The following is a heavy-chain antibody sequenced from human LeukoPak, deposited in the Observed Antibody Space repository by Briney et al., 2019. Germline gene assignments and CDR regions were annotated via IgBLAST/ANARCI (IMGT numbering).Heavy chain of an antibody. CDR2: ISSSSSYI. CDR3: ARDTTRWPYYFDY. V-gene: IGHV3-21*01. Sequence: PGGSLRLSCAASGFTFSSYSMNWVRQAPGKGLELVSSISSSSSYIYYADSVKGRFTISRDNAKNSLYLQMNSLRAEDTAVCYCARDTTRWPYYFDYWGQGTLVTVSS. J-gene: IGHJ4*02. CDR1: GFTFSSYS. D-gene: IGHD5-24*01.